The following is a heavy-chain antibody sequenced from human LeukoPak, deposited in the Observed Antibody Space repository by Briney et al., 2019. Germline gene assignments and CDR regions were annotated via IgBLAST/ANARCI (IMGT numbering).Heavy chain of an antibody. V-gene: IGHV4-30-2*01. CDR3: ARETTVTTFDY. D-gene: IGHD4-11*01. CDR1: GGSISSGGYY. CDR2: IYHSGST. Sequence: SQTLSLTCTVSGGSISSGGYYLSWIRQPPGKGLEWIGFIYHSGSTYYNPSLKSRVTISVDRSKNQFSLKLSSVTAADTAVYYCARETTVTTFDYWGQGTLVTVSS. J-gene: IGHJ4*02.